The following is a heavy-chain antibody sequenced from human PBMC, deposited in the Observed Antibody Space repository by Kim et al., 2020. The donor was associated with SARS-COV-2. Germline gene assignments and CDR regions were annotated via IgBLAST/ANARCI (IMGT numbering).Heavy chain of an antibody. J-gene: IGHJ6*02. CDR1: GFTFSSYG. D-gene: IGHD6-13*01. CDR2: ISYDGSNK. CDR3: AKDHRIAQIERYYYGMDV. V-gene: IGHV3-30*18. Sequence: GGSLRLSCAASGFTFSSYGMHWVRQAPGKGLEWVAVISYDGSNKYYADSVKGRFTISRDNSKNTLYLQMNSLRAEDTAVYYCAKDHRIAQIERYYYGMDVWGQGTTVTVSS.